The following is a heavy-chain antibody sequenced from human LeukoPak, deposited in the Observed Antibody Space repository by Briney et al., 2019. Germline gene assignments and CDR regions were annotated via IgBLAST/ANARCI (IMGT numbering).Heavy chain of an antibody. CDR1: GGSFSGYY. CDR3: ARGFDSSGYYSDALDI. D-gene: IGHD3-22*01. Sequence: SETLSLTCAVYGGSFSGYYWSWIRQPPGKGLEWIGEINHSGSTNYNPSLKSRVTISVDTSKNQFSLKLSSVTAADTAVYYCARGFDSSGYYSDALDIWGQGTMVTVPS. V-gene: IGHV4-34*01. J-gene: IGHJ3*02. CDR2: INHSGST.